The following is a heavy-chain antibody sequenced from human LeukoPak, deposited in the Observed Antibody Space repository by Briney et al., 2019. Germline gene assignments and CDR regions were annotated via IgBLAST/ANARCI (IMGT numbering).Heavy chain of an antibody. V-gene: IGHV1-69*05. CDR3: ARDLGDYYDSSGYYYSLDY. CDR1: GGTFSSYA. J-gene: IGHJ4*02. Sequence: GASVKVSCKASGGTFSSYAISWVRQAPGQGLEWMGGIIPIFGTANYAQKLQGRVTMTTDTSTSTAYMELRSLRSDDTAVYYCARDLGDYYDSSGYYYSLDYWGQGTLVTVSS. CDR2: IIPIFGTA. D-gene: IGHD3-22*01.